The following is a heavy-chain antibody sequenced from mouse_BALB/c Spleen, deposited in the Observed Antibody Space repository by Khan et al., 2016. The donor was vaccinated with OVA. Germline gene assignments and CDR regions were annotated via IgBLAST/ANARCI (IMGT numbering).Heavy chain of an antibody. Sequence: EVQLQESGPGLVKPSQSLSLTCTVTGYSITTNYAWDWIRQFPGNKLEWMGYISYSGSTCYNPSLKSRISITRDTSKNQFFLQLNSVTTEDTATYYCGRKNYYGYAVDYWGQGTSVTVSS. V-gene: IGHV3-2*02. CDR2: ISYSGST. D-gene: IGHD1-1*01. CDR3: GRKNYYGYAVDY. CDR1: GYSITTNYA. J-gene: IGHJ4*01.